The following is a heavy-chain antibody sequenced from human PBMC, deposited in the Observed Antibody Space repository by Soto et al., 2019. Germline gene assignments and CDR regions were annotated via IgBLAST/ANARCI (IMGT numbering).Heavy chain of an antibody. CDR2: ISGTGVT. V-gene: IGHV3-23*01. CDR1: GFTFSSHV. CDR3: AKDRRGAYCSGGICYSPDY. J-gene: IGHJ4*02. Sequence: EVQLWESGGGLVQPGGSLRLSCAVSGFTFSSHVMSWVRQAPGKGLEWVSDISGTGVTYYADSVKGRFTISRDNSKNALYLQMNNLRDEDTAVYYCAKDRRGAYCSGGICYSPDYWGQGTLVIVSS. D-gene: IGHD2-15*01.